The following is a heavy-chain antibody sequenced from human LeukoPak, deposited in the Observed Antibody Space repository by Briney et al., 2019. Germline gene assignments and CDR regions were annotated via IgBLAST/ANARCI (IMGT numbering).Heavy chain of an antibody. D-gene: IGHD1-26*01. CDR2: MSPILDIA. Sequence: SVKVSCKAAGGAFTPYAITWVRQAPRQRLEWLRRMSPILDIANYAQKCQGRDTITADKSTSTAYKELSSLRSEDAAVYYGARAVTEVGATNSACDYWGQKPLVSVSS. V-gene: IGHV1-69*04. CDR3: ARAVTEVGATNSACDY. J-gene: IGHJ4*02. CDR1: GGAFTPYA.